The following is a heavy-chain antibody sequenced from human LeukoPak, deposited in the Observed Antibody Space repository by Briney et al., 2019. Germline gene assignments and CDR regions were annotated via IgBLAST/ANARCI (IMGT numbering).Heavy chain of an antibody. J-gene: IGHJ4*02. Sequence: SETLSLTCTVSGGSISSSSYYWGWIRQPPGKGLEWIGSIYYSGSTYYNPSLKSRVTISVDTSKNQFSLKLSSVTAADTAVYYCTRQTGSGLFTLPGGQGTLVTVSS. D-gene: IGHD3/OR15-3a*01. CDR1: GGSISSSSYY. CDR2: IYYSGST. CDR3: TRQTGSGLFTLP. V-gene: IGHV4-39*01.